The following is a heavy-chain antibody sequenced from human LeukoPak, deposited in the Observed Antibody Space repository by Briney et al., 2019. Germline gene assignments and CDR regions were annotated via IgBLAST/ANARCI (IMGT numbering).Heavy chain of an antibody. V-gene: IGHV4-39*07. CDR1: AGSISTRNYY. CDR3: AKSNGYGLVDI. D-gene: IGHD3-10*01. CDR2: IFYSGTT. J-gene: IGHJ3*02. Sequence: SQTLSLTCTVSAGSISTRNYYCGWVRQPPGKGLEWIGNIFYSGTTYNSPCLKTRVTILLDRSKNQFCLELKSLTAAATTVYYCAKSNGYGLVDIWGQGTMVTVSS.